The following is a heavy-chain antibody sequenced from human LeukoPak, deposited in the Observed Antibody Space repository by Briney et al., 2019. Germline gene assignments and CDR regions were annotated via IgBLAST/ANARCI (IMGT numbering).Heavy chain of an antibody. Sequence: PSQTLSLTCTVSGGPISSGDYYWSWIRQPPGKGLEWIGYIYYSGSTYYNPSLKSRVTISVDTSKNQFSLKLSSVTAADTAVYYCARGGSSGYYYLYYFDYWGQGTLVTVSS. CDR1: GGPISSGDYY. CDR2: IYYSGST. D-gene: IGHD3-22*01. CDR3: ARGGSSGYYYLYYFDY. J-gene: IGHJ4*02. V-gene: IGHV4-30-4*01.